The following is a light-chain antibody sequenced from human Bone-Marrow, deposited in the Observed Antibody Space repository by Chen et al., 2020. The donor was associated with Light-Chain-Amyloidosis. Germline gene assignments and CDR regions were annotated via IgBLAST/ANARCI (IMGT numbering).Light chain of an antibody. J-gene: IGKJ4*01. Sequence: EIVVTQSPATLSVSPGERATLSCRASQSVGSNLAWYQQSPGQPPRLLINGAYTRATGIPGRFSGSGSGTEFTLTITSLQSEDFAVYYCQQYNDWPLTFGGGTKVEIK. V-gene: IGKV3-15*01. CDR2: GAY. CDR1: QSVGSN. CDR3: QQYNDWPLT.